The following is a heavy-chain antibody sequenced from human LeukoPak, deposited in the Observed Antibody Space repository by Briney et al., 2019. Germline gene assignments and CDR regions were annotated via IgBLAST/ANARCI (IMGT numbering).Heavy chain of an antibody. D-gene: IGHD5-18*01. V-gene: IGHV4-59*01. CDR2: IYYSGSA. CDR1: GGSISTYY. Sequence: SETLSLTCTVPGGSISTYYWSWIRQHPGEGLEWIGYIYYSGSANYNASLRSRVTISVDTSKNQLSLKLNSVTAADTAVYYCARIVPYNYGYIDYWGQGTLVTVSS. CDR3: ARIVPYNYGYIDY. J-gene: IGHJ4*02.